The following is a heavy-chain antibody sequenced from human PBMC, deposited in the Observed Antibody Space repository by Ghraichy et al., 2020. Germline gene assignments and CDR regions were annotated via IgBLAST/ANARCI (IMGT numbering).Heavy chain of an antibody. Sequence: GGSLRLSCAASGFTFSNAWMSWVRQAPGKGLEWVGRIKSKTDGGTTDYAAPVKGRFTISRDDSKNTLYLQMNSLKTEDTAVYYCTTTQFSWFGDFYYYYGMDVWGQGTTVTVSS. D-gene: IGHD3-10*01. CDR2: IKSKTDGGTT. V-gene: IGHV3-15*01. CDR1: GFTFSNAW. J-gene: IGHJ6*02. CDR3: TTTQFSWFGDFYYYYGMDV.